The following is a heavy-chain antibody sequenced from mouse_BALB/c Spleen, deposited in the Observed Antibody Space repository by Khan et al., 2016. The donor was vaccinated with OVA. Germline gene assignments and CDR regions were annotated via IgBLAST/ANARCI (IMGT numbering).Heavy chain of an antibody. J-gene: IGHJ2*01. CDR1: GYTFTKYG. V-gene: IGHV9-3*02. Sequence: QIQLVQSGPELKKPGETVKISCKASGYTFTKYGMNWVKQAPGKGLKWMGWINSNTGEAAYAEEFKGRFAFSLETSVSTAYLQINNLKNEDTATYFCARPDYWGQGTTLPVSS. CDR3: ARPDY. CDR2: INSNTGEA.